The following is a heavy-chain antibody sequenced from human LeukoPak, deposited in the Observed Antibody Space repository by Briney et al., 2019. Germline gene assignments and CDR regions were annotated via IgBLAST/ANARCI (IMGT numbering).Heavy chain of an antibody. D-gene: IGHD1-26*01. J-gene: IGHJ4*02. V-gene: IGHV4-39*07. CDR3: AGSGSYSLFRLFDY. Sequence: PSETLSLTRTVSGGSISSSSYYWGWIRQPPGKGLEWIGSIYYSGSTYYNPSLKSRVTISVDTSKNQFSLKLSSVTAADTAVYYCAGSGSYSLFRLFDYWGQGTLVTVSS. CDR2: IYYSGST. CDR1: GGSISSSSYY.